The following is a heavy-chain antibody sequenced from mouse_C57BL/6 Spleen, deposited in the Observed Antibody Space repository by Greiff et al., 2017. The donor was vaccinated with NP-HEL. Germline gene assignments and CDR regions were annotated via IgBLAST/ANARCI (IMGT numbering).Heavy chain of an antibody. CDR3: ARWALTTVAPMDY. J-gene: IGHJ4*01. CDR2: IYPGSGST. CDR1: GYTFTSYW. D-gene: IGHD1-1*01. V-gene: IGHV1-55*01. Sequence: VQLQQSGAELVKPGASVKMSCKASGYTFTSYWITWVKQRPGQGLEWIGDIYPGSGSTNYNEKFTSKATLTVDTSSSTAYMQLSSLTSEDSAVYYCARWALTTVAPMDYWGQGTSVPVSS.